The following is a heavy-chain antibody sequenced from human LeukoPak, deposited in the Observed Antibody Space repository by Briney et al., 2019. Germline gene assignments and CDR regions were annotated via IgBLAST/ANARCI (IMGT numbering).Heavy chain of an antibody. Sequence: GGSLRLSCAASGFTFSSYAMSWVRQAPGKGLEWVSTISGSGGFTYYADSVKGRFTISRDNSKNTLYLQMNSLRAEDTAVYYCANGPVSAGAPREYYYYYYMDVWGKGTTVTISS. V-gene: IGHV3-23*01. CDR3: ANGPVSAGAPREYYYYYYMDV. CDR2: ISGSGGFT. CDR1: GFTFSSYA. D-gene: IGHD3-10*01. J-gene: IGHJ6*03.